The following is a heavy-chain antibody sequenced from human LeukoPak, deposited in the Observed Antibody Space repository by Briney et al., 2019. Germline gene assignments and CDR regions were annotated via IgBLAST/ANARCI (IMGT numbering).Heavy chain of an antibody. CDR3: ARDMAYCGGDCYSGFDY. D-gene: IGHD2-21*02. V-gene: IGHV3-30-3*01. CDR1: GFTFSSYA. Sequence: PGGSLRLSCAASGFTFSSYAMHWVRQAPGKGLEWVAVISYDGSNKYYADSVKGRFTISRDNSKNTLYLQMNSLRAEDTAVYYCARDMAYCGGDCYSGFDYWGQGTLVTVSS. J-gene: IGHJ4*02. CDR2: ISYDGSNK.